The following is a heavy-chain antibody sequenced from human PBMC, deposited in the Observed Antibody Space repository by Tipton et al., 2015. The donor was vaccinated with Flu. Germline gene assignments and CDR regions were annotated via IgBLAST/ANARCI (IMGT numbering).Heavy chain of an antibody. Sequence: QLVQSGAEVKKPGASVQVFCKASGYMFTSYSIHWVRQAPGQGLEWMGIIKSTDGTTTYAQKFQDRVTMTRDTSTSTVYMELSSLRSEDTAVYYCVREGLWGVAPTNGADYWGQGTLVTVSS. D-gene: IGHD2-15*01. J-gene: IGHJ4*02. CDR2: IKSTDGTT. CDR3: VREGLWGVAPTNGADY. V-gene: IGHV1-46*01. CDR1: GYMFTSYS.